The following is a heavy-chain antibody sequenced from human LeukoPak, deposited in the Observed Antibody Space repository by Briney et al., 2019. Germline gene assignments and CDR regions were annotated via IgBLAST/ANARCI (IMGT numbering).Heavy chain of an antibody. D-gene: IGHD6-19*01. J-gene: IGHJ4*02. CDR3: ARDRTIGSGWYDY. V-gene: IGHV4-59*01. Sequence: SETLSLTCTVSGGSISSYYWSWIRQPPGKGLEWIGYIYYRGSTNYNPSLKSRVTISVDTSKNQFSLKLSSVTAADTAVYYCARDRTIGSGWYDYWGQGTLVTVSS. CDR2: IYYRGST. CDR1: GGSISSYY.